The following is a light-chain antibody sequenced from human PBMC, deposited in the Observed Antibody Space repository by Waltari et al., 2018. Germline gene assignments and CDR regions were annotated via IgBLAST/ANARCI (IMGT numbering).Light chain of an antibody. CDR3: FSYTGDTTLYV. J-gene: IGLJ1*01. CDR1: SHDVGNYTL. Sequence: QSALTQPASVSGAPGQSIPISCTGTSHDVGNYTLLSWYQQYTGKVPQLIIYEVNKRPSGVSHRFSGSKSRNTASLTISGLQAEDEADYYCFSYTGDTTLYVFGTGTKVTVL. CDR2: EVN. V-gene: IGLV2-23*02.